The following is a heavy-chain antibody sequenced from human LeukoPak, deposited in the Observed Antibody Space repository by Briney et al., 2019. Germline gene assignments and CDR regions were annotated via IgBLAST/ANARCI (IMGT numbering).Heavy chain of an antibody. CDR3: AKSIGSGSYYGGDY. Sequence: PGGSLRLSCAASGFTFSSYAMSWVRQAPGKGLEWVSVISGSGGSTYYADSVKGRFTIFRDNSKNTLYLQMNSLRAEDTAVYYCAKSIGSGSYYGGDYWGQGTLVTVSS. V-gene: IGHV3-23*01. D-gene: IGHD3-22*01. J-gene: IGHJ4*02. CDR1: GFTFSSYA. CDR2: ISGSGGST.